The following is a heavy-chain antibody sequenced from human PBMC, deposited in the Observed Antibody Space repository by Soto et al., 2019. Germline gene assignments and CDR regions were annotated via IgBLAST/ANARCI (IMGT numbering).Heavy chain of an antibody. V-gene: IGHV3-53*03. CDR2: IDSGGDT. CDR3: ARGGSLFYYYGIDV. J-gene: IGHJ6*02. D-gene: IGHD3-10*01. Sequence: EVQLVESGGGLIQPGGSLRLSCAAYGLTISTNYMTWVRQAPGKGLEWVSLIDSGGDTYYADSVKGRFTISRDSFKNTLYLQMNNVISEDTAVYNWARGGSLFYYYGIDVWGQGTKVTVSS. CDR1: GLTISTNY.